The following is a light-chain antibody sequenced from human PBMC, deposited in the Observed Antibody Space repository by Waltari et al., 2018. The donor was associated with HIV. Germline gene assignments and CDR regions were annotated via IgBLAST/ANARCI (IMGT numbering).Light chain of an antibody. Sequence: QSALTQPASASGSPGQSITISCTGTSSDLGSYDLVYWYQQHPGKAPKVIIYDVSKRPSGVSNRFSGSKSGNTASLIISGLQAEDEADYYCCSYASGSTFVFGTGTKVTVL. J-gene: IGLJ1*01. CDR2: DVS. V-gene: IGLV2-23*02. CDR1: SSDLGSYDL. CDR3: CSYASGSTFV.